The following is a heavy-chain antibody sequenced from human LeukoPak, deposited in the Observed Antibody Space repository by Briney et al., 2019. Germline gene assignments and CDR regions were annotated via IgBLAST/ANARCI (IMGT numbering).Heavy chain of an antibody. CDR1: GGSFSGYY. CDR3: ARDWFHAIDY. V-gene: IGHV4-34*01. Sequence: SETLSLTCAVYGGSFSGYYWSWIRQPPGKGLEWIGEINHSGSTNYNPSLKSRVTISVDTSKNQFSLKLSSVTAADTAVYYCARDWFHAIDYWGQGTLVTVSS. D-gene: IGHD2/OR15-2a*01. CDR2: INHSGST. J-gene: IGHJ4*02.